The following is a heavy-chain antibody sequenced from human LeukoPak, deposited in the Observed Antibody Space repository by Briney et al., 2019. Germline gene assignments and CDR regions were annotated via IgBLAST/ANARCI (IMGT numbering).Heavy chain of an antibody. D-gene: IGHD1/OR15-1a*01. V-gene: IGHV4-34*01. CDR3: ARGLGGTDY. CDR1: GGSFSGYY. Sequence: SETLSLTCAVYGGSFSGYYWNWIRQPPGKGLEWIGETNHSGSTNYNPSLKSRVTISVDTSKNQFSLKLSSVTAADTAVYYCARGLGGTDYWGQGTLVTVSS. CDR2: TNHSGST. J-gene: IGHJ4*02.